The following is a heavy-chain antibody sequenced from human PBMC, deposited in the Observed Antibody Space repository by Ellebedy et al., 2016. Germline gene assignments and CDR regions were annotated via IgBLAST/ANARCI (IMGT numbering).Heavy chain of an antibody. CDR1: GGSISGYY. Sequence: SETLSLTXTVSGGSISGYYWSWIRQPPGKGLEWIGYIYYNGNTNYNPSLKSRVIISVDTSREQFSLRLSSVTAADTAVYYCARVVSRGPSFDFWGQGTLATVSS. V-gene: IGHV4-59*01. D-gene: IGHD3-22*01. J-gene: IGHJ4*02. CDR2: IYYNGNT. CDR3: ARVVSRGPSFDF.